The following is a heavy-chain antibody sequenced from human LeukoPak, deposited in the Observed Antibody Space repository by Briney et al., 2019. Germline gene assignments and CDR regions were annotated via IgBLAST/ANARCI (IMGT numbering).Heavy chain of an antibody. CDR3: ARAYSRSWYYFDY. Sequence: PSETLSLTCTVSGGSISSGGYYWSWIRQPPGKGLEWIGYIYHSGSTYYNPSLKSRVTISVDRSKNQFSLKLSSVTAADTAVYFCARAYSRSWYYFDYWGQGILVTVST. CDR1: GGSISSGGYY. V-gene: IGHV4-30-2*02. J-gene: IGHJ4*02. CDR2: IYHSGST. D-gene: IGHD6-13*01.